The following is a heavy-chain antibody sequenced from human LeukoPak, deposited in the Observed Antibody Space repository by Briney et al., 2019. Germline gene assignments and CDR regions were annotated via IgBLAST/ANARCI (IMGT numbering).Heavy chain of an antibody. CDR2: ITISSTHI. Sequence: GGSLRLSCTASGFTFSSYSMNWVRQAPGKGLEWVSSITISSTHIYYADSVKGRFTISRDNAKNSLYLQMNSLRAEDTAVYYCAKTGGAISYSWGQGTLVTVSS. J-gene: IGHJ4*02. CDR3: AKTGGAISYS. D-gene: IGHD4/OR15-4a*01. CDR1: GFTFSSYS. V-gene: IGHV3-21*04.